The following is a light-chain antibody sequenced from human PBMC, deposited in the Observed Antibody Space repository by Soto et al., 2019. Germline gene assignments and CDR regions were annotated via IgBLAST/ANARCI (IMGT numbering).Light chain of an antibody. J-gene: IGKJ4*01. CDR2: GAS. Sequence: DIQMTQSPSSLSASVGDRVTITCRASQDISNFLAWFQQKPGKAPKSLISGASRLQSGVPSKFSGSGSGTEFTLTISSLQPEDFGTYYCQQYHSYPATFGGGTKVEIK. CDR3: QQYHSYPAT. CDR1: QDISNF. V-gene: IGKV1-16*02.